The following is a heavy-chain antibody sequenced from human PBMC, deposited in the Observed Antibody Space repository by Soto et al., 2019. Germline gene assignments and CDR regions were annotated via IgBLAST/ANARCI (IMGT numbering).Heavy chain of an antibody. V-gene: IGHV3-13*01. CDR3: ARGQEVGAHFFDS. CDR1: GFTFSGFD. J-gene: IGHJ4*02. Sequence: GVSLRLSCEASGFTFSGFDMHWVRQPTGKGLEWVSTIGTAGDTYYAVSVKGRFTISRDNAKNSLSLQMNSLRAGDTAVYFCARGQEVGAHFFDSWGKGTQVTVSS. CDR2: IGTAGDT. D-gene: IGHD2-15*01.